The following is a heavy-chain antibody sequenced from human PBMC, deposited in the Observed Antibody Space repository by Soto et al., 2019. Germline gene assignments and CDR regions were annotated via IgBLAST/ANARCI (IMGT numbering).Heavy chain of an antibody. V-gene: IGHV3-11*06. Sequence: GGSLRLSCAAPGFTFSDYYMSRIRQAPGKGLDLVSYITSSSSYTNHAASVKGRFTISGDKAKNSLCLERKSLRAEDTXVYYCARERSKHLDHTWFXPSGQAALLNVSS. J-gene: IGHJ5*02. CDR1: GFTFSDYY. CDR2: ITSSSSYT. D-gene: IGHD1-1*01. CDR3: ARERSKHLDHTWFXP.